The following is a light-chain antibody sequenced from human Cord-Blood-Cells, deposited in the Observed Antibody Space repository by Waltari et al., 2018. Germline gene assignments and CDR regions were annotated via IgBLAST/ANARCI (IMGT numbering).Light chain of an antibody. Sequence: EIVLTQSHAPLPLSPGERATFSCRASQSVTSSLACYQQKPGQAPRLLIYDASNRATGIPARFSGSGSGTDFTLTISSLEPEDFAVYYCQQRSNWLTFGGGTKVEIK. CDR2: DAS. V-gene: IGKV3-11*01. J-gene: IGKJ4*01. CDR3: QQRSNWLT. CDR1: QSVTSS.